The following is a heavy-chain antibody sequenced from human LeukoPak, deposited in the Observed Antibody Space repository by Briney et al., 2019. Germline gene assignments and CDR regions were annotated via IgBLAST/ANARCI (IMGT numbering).Heavy chain of an antibody. CDR1: GGTFSSYA. D-gene: IGHD3-10*01. CDR2: ISAYNGNT. CDR3: ARGSETMVRGVIMVWFDP. J-gene: IGHJ5*02. V-gene: IGHV1-18*01. Sequence: ASVKVSCKASGGTFSSYAISWVRQAPGQGLEWMGWISAYNGNTNYAQKLQGRVTMTTDTSTSTAYMELRSLRSDDTAVYYCARGSETMVRGVIMVWFDPWGQGTLVTVSS.